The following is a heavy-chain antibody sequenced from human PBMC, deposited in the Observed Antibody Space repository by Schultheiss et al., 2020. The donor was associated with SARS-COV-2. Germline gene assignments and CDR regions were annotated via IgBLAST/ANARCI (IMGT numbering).Heavy chain of an antibody. Sequence: GGSLRLSCGASGFTFDDYAMHWVRQGPGRGLEWVSRITSDGSSTTYADSVKGRFTMSRDNAKNTLYVQMNSLRAEDTAVYYCATNVVVTAQNYYYYYMDVWGKGTTVTVSS. J-gene: IGHJ6*03. V-gene: IGHV3-74*01. CDR3: ATNVVVTAQNYYYYYMDV. CDR2: ITSDGSST. CDR1: GFTFDDYA. D-gene: IGHD2-21*02.